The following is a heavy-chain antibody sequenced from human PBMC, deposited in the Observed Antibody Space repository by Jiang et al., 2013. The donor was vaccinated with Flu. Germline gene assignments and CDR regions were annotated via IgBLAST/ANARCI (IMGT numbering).Heavy chain of an antibody. Sequence: SGAEVKKPGASVKVSCKASGYTFTSYYMHWVRQAPGQGLEWMGIINPSGGSTSYAQKFQGRVTMTRDTSTSTVYMELSSLRSEDTAVYYCAMPPEGDPEYFQHWGQGTRGHRLL. J-gene: IGHJ1*01. CDR2: INPSGGST. CDR1: GYTFTSYY. D-gene: IGHD3-16*01. CDR3: AMPPEGDPEYFQH. V-gene: IGHV1-46*01.